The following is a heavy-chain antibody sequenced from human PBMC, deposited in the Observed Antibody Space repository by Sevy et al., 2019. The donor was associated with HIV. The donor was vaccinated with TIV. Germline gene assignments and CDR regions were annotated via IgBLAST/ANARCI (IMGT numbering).Heavy chain of an antibody. CDR2: IVPVFGTS. V-gene: IGHV1-69*13. CDR3: TSGADCSNGVCYPRGFDP. CDR1: GGTLTNYA. D-gene: IGHD2-8*01. Sequence: ASVKVSCKASGGTLTNYAISWVRQAPGQGLEWMGEIVPVFGTSHHARSFQGRVTITADESTRTAYMELRSLRSEDTAVYYCTSGADCSNGVCYPRGFDPWGQGTLVTVSS. J-gene: IGHJ5*02.